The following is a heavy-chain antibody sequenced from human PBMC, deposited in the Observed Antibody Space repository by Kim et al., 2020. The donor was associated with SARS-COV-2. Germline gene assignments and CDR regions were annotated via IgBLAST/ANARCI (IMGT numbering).Heavy chain of an antibody. CDR1: GGTFISYA. Sequence: SVKVSCKASGGTFISYAISWVRQAPGQGLEWMGGIIPIFGTANYAQKFQGRVTITADESTSTAYMELSSLRSEDTAVYYCARKEVGASRGYYYYGMDVWGHGTTVTVSS. CDR2: IIPIFGTA. D-gene: IGHD1-26*01. J-gene: IGHJ6*02. CDR3: ARKEVGASRGYYYYGMDV. V-gene: IGHV1-69*13.